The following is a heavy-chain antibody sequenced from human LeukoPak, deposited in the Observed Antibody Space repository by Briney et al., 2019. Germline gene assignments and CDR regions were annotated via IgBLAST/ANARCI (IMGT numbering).Heavy chain of an antibody. CDR3: ARDQVDGSGNYGMDV. CDR2: TWYDGSNK. J-gene: IGHJ6*04. V-gene: IGHV3-33*01. D-gene: IGHD3-10*01. Sequence: SGRSLRLSCAASGFTFSSYGMHWVRQAPGKGLEWVAVTWYDGSNKYYADSVKGRFTISRDNSKNTLYLQMNSLRAEDTAVYYCARDQVDGSGNYGMDVWGKGTTVTVSS. CDR1: GFTFSSYG.